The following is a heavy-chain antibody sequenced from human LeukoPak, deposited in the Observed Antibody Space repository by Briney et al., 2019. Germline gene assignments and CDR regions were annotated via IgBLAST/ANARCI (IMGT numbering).Heavy chain of an antibody. D-gene: IGHD6-13*01. CDR3: ARAATAGTVDY. J-gene: IGHJ4*02. Sequence: PGGSLRLSCAASGFTFSIYWMSWVRQAPGKGLEWVANINQDGSEKYYVDSVKGRFTISRDNAKNSLYLEMNSLRGEDTAVYCCARAATAGTVDYWGQGTLVTVSS. CDR1: GFTFSIYW. V-gene: IGHV3-7*05. CDR2: INQDGSEK.